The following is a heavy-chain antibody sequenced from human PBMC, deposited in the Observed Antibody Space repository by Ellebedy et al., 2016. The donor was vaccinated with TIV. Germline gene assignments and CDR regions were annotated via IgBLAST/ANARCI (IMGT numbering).Heavy chain of an antibody. CDR3: ARGGYSYGSGDFDY. D-gene: IGHD5-18*01. CDR2: MNPNSGNT. Sequence: ASVKVSCKASGYTFTSYDINWVRQATGQGLEWMGWMNPNSGNTGYAQKFQGRVTMTRNTSISTAYMELSGLRSEDTAVYYCARGGYSYGSGDFDYWGQGTLVTVSS. J-gene: IGHJ4*02. V-gene: IGHV1-8*01. CDR1: GYTFTSYD.